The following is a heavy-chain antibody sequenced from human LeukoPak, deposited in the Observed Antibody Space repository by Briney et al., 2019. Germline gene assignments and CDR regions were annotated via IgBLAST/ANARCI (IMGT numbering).Heavy chain of an antibody. Sequence: SVKVSCKASGGTFSSYAISWVRQAPGQGLEWMGRIIPILGIANYAQKFQGRVTITADKSTSTAYMELSSLRSEDTAVYYCAPSNYYDSSGYYHQDFDYWGQGTLVTVSS. CDR2: IIPILGIA. V-gene: IGHV1-69*04. CDR3: APSNYYDSSGYYHQDFDY. CDR1: GGTFSSYA. D-gene: IGHD3-22*01. J-gene: IGHJ4*02.